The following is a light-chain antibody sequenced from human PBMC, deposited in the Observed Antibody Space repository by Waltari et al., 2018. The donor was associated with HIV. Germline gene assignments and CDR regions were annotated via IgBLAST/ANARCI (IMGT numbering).Light chain of an antibody. J-gene: IGKJ2*01. Sequence: EIVMTPSPATLSVSPGERATLSCSASQTVIGNLAWYQQKPGQAPRLLVYGASGRAAGVPARFSGSGSGTEFTLTISSLQSEDFGVYYCQQYNYWPPYTFGQGTKLEMK. CDR2: GAS. CDR3: QQYNYWPPYT. V-gene: IGKV3-15*01. CDR1: QTVIGN.